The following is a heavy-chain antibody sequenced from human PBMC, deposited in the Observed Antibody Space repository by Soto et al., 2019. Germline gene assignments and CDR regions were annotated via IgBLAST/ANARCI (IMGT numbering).Heavy chain of an antibody. J-gene: IGHJ4*02. Sequence: QVKLVQSGAEVKKPGASVEVSCKASGYTFTSYGISWVRQAPGQGLEWMGWISAYNGNTNNAQKLQGRFTMTTDTSASAAYMELRSLRSDVTAGYYCAREDAPSLNWGQGTLVTVSS. V-gene: IGHV1-18*01. CDR2: ISAYNGNT. CDR3: AREDAPSLN. CDR1: GYTFTSYG. D-gene: IGHD2-2*01.